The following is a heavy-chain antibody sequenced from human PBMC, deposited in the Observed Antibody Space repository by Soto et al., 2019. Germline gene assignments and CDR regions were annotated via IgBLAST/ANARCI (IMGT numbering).Heavy chain of an antibody. J-gene: IGHJ4*02. D-gene: IGHD1-1*01. V-gene: IGHV1-18*01. CDR3: ARGRYGDY. CDR1: GYTFTSYG. Sequence: QVHLVQSGAEVKKPGTSVKVSCKGSGYTFTSYGITWVRQAPGQGLEWMGWISAHNGNTDYAQRLQGRVTVTRDTSTSTAYMELRSLRSDDTAVYYCARGRYGDYWGQGALVTVSS. CDR2: ISAHNGNT.